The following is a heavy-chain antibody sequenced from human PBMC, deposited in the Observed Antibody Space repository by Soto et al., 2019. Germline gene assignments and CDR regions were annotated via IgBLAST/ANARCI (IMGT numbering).Heavy chain of an antibody. Sequence: QVQLVESGGGVVQPGRSLRLSCAASGFTFSSYAMHWVRQAPGKGLEWVAVISYDGSNKYYADSVKGRFTISRDNSKNTLYLQMNSLRAEDTDVYYCARDADAYFDYWGQGTLVTVSS. CDR1: GFTFSSYA. CDR2: ISYDGSNK. J-gene: IGHJ4*02. V-gene: IGHV3-30-3*01. CDR3: ARDADAYFDY.